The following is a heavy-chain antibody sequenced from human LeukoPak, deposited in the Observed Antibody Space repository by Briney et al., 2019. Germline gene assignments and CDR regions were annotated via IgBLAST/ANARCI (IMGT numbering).Heavy chain of an antibody. CDR2: INPNSGGT. V-gene: IGHV1-2*02. Sequence: ASVKVSCKASGYTFTGSYIHWVRQAPGQGLEWMGWINPNSGGTIYAQKFQGRVTMTRDTSISTAYMELSRLKSDDTAVYYCARGFPGDRAPLQTFDYWGQGTLLTVSS. CDR3: ARGFPGDRAPLQTFDY. J-gene: IGHJ4*02. CDR1: GYTFTGSY. D-gene: IGHD3-10*01.